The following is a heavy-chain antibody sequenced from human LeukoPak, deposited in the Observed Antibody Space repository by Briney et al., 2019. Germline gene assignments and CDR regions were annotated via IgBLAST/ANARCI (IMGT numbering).Heavy chain of an antibody. CDR1: GFTFSTYA. CDR3: AKSTYLLTAMVRY. D-gene: IGHD5-18*01. V-gene: IGHV3-23*01. J-gene: IGHJ4*02. Sequence: GGSLRLSCAASGFTFSTYAVNWVRQAPGKGLEWVSAISSSGGTTYYADSVKGRFSISRDNSKNTLYLRMNSLGAEDTAIYYCAKSTYLLTAMVRYWGQGTLVTVSS. CDR2: ISSSGGTT.